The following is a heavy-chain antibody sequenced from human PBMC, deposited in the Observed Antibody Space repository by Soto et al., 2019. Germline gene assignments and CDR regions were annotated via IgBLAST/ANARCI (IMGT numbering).Heavy chain of an antibody. Sequence: EVQLVESGGGLVQPDRSLRLSCAASGFIFDDYAMHWVRPRPGKRLEWVSSIRSISDSIVYADSVKGRFTSSRDNAKNSLYLQMNSLRAEDSALYYCARGMYSSGNYPFDYWGLGTLVTVSS. J-gene: IGHJ4*02. D-gene: IGHD6-25*01. CDR3: ARGMYSSGNYPFDY. CDR1: GFIFDDYA. V-gene: IGHV3-9*01. CDR2: IRSISDSI.